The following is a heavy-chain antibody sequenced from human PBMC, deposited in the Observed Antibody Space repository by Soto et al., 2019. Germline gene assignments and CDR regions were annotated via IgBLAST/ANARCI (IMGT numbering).Heavy chain of an antibody. CDR2: VRTSVGDT. CDR1: GFTFSSQT. J-gene: IGHJ4*02. V-gene: IGHV3-23*01. D-gene: IGHD4-17*01. CDR3: AKDPTYDYGYFDS. Sequence: AVSLRLSWAASGFTFSSQTMNWVRPSPGKRLERVSTVRTSVGDTYYAASVKGRFTISRDNSKSTVYLHLNSLRAEDTAIYYCAKDPTYDYGYFDSWGQGTLVTVSS.